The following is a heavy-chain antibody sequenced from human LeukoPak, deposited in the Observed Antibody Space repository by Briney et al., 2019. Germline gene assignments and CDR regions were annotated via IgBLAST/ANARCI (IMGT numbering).Heavy chain of an antibody. D-gene: IGHD6-6*01. CDR2: IKQDGSEK. CDR3: ARLYSSSSRAHYYYYYMDV. J-gene: IGHJ6*03. V-gene: IGHV3-7*01. Sequence: PGGSLRLSCAASGFTFSSYWMSWVRQAPGKGLEWVANIKQDGSEKYYVDSVKGRFTISRDNAKNSLYLQMNSLRAEDTAVYYCARLYSSSSRAHYYYYYMDVWGKGTTVTVSS. CDR1: GFTFSSYW.